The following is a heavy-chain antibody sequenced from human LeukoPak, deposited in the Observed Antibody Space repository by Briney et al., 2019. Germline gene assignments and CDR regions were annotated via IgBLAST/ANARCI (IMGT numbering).Heavy chain of an antibody. J-gene: IGHJ3*02. V-gene: IGHV3-30*04. CDR1: GFTFSSYA. CDR3: ARGLFLSGYLDAFDI. Sequence: PGGSLRLSCAASGFTFSSYAMHWVRQAPGKGLEWVAVISYDGSNKKYADSVKGRFTISRDNSKSTLYLQMNSLRVEDTAVYYCARGLFLSGYLDAFDIWGQGTVVTVSS. CDR2: ISYDGSNK. D-gene: IGHD3-22*01.